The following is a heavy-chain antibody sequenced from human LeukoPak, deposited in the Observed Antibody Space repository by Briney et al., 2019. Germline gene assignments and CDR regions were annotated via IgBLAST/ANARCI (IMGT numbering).Heavy chain of an antibody. Sequence: ASVKVSCKASGYTFTSYGISWVRQAPGQGLEWMGWISAYNGNTNYAQKLQGRVTMTTDTSTSTAYMELRSLRSDDTAVYYCARAVRSGSYDDNYFDYWGQGTLVTVSP. J-gene: IGHJ4*02. D-gene: IGHD1-26*01. CDR2: ISAYNGNT. CDR3: ARAVRSGSYDDNYFDY. CDR1: GYTFTSYG. V-gene: IGHV1-18*01.